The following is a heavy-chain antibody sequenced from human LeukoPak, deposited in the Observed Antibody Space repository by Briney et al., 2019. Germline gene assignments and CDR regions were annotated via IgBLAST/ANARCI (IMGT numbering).Heavy chain of an antibody. D-gene: IGHD5-12*01. CDR2: ISSSSSTI. Sequence: PGGSLRLSCAASGFTFSSYSMNWVRQAPGKGLEWVSYISSSSSTIYYADSVKGRFTISRDNSKYTLYLLVNSLRAEDTAVYYCARVRNRGRIVVTIFNFFDQWGQGTLVSVSS. CDR1: GFTFSSYS. V-gene: IGHV3-48*01. J-gene: IGHJ4*02. CDR3: ARVRNRGRIVVTIFNFFDQ.